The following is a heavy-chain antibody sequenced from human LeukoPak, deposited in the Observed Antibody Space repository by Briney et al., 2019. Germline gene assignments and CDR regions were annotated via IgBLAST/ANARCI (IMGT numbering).Heavy chain of an antibody. J-gene: IGHJ2*01. V-gene: IGHV1-46*01. CDR1: GYTFTSYY. CDR2: INPSGGST. Sequence: ASVKVSCKASGYTFTSYYMHWVRQAPGQGLEWMGIINPSGGSTSYAQKFQGRVTMTRDTSTSTVYMELSSLRSEDTAVYYCARFGDSSGYNEYWYFDLWGRGTLVTVSS. CDR3: ARFGDSSGYNEYWYFDL. D-gene: IGHD3-22*01.